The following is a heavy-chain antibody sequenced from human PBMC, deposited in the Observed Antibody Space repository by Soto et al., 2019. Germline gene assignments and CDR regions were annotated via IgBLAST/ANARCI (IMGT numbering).Heavy chain of an antibody. D-gene: IGHD2-2*01. CDR1: GFTFSSYG. V-gene: IGHV3-30*18. CDR3: AKSPGHCSSTSCYGEGYYYYGMDV. J-gene: IGHJ6*02. CDR2: ISYDGSNK. Sequence: QPGGSLRLSCAASGFTFSSYGMHWVRQAPGKGLEWVAVISYDGSNKYYADSVKGRFTISRDNSKNTLYLQMNSLRAEDTAVYYCAKSPGHCSSTSCYGEGYYYYGMDVWGQGTTVTVSS.